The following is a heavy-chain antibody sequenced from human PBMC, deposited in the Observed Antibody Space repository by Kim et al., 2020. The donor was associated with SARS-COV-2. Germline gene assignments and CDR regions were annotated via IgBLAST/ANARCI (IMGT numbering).Heavy chain of an antibody. D-gene: IGHD2-8*02. Sequence: YYVDSLKGRFTIYRDNAKNSVYLQMNTQRDDDTSVYYCVRDVLHWNFDYWGQGTLVTVSS. V-gene: IGHV3-7*01. J-gene: IGHJ4*02. CDR3: VRDVLHWNFDY.